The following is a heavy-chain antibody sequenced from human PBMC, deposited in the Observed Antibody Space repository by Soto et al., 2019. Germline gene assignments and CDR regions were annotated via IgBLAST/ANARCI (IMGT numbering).Heavy chain of an antibody. CDR3: AKDTFNVRWLQKGGYYYYGMDV. V-gene: IGHV3-43*01. D-gene: IGHD5-12*01. Sequence: PGGSLRLXCAASGFTFDDYTMHWVRQAPGKGLEWVSLISWDGGSTYYADSVKGRFTISRDNSKNSLYLQMNSLRTEDTALYYCAKDTFNVRWLQKGGYYYYGMDVWGQGTTVTVSS. CDR2: ISWDGGST. CDR1: GFTFDDYT. J-gene: IGHJ6*02.